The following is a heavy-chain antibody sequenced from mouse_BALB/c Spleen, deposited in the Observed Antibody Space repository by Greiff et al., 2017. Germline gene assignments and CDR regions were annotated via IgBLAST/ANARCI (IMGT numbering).Heavy chain of an antibody. CDR1: GFTFSSFG. CDR3: ARGGITYYFDY. V-gene: IGHV5-17*02. J-gene: IGHJ2*01. D-gene: IGHD2-4*01. CDR2: ISSGSSTI. Sequence: EVKVVESGGGLVQPGGSRKLSCAASGFTFSSFGMHWVRQAPEKGLEWVAYISSGSSTIYYADTVKGRFTISRDNPKNTLFLQMTSLRSEDTAMYYCARGGITYYFDYWGQGTTLTVSS.